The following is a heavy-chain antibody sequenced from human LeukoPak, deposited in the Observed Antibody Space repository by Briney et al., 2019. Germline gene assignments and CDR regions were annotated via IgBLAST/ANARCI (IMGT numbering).Heavy chain of an antibody. Sequence: GESLRISCKGSGYSFTSYWIIWVRQMPGKGLEWMGRIDPSDSYTNYSPSFQGHVTISADKSISTAYLQWSSLKASDTAMYYCARQVLPEGFREHYYGMDVWGKGTTVTVSS. CDR1: GYSFTSYW. CDR3: ARQVLPEGFREHYYGMDV. V-gene: IGHV5-10-1*01. CDR2: IDPSDSYT. J-gene: IGHJ6*04. D-gene: IGHD3-10*01.